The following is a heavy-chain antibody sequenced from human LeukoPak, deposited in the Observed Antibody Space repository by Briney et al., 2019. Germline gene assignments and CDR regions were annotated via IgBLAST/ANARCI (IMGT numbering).Heavy chain of an antibody. CDR1: GFXFASYA. V-gene: IGHV3-23*01. J-gene: IGHJ6*02. Sequence: PGGSLRLSCGASGFXFASYAISWVRQAPGKGLEWVSAISGSGGGTYYADSVKGRFTISRDNSKNTLYLQMNSLRAEDTAVYYCAKGDFYGDYPYGMDVWGQGTTVTVSS. CDR3: AKGDFYGDYPYGMDV. CDR2: ISGSGGGT. D-gene: IGHD3-3*01.